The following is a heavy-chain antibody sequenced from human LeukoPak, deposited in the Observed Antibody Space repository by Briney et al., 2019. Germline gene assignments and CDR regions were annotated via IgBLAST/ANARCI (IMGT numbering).Heavy chain of an antibody. J-gene: IGHJ4*02. D-gene: IGHD3-22*01. CDR3: ARVDSSGWVIDY. V-gene: IGHV3-23*01. CDR1: GVSFNTYA. CDR2: ISNTGGST. Sequence: PGGSLRLSCAASGVSFNTYAMSWVRQAPGKGLEWVSAISNTGGSTYYADSLKGRFTISRDNAKNSLYLQMNSLRAEDTAVYYCARVDSSGWVIDYWGQGTLVTVSS.